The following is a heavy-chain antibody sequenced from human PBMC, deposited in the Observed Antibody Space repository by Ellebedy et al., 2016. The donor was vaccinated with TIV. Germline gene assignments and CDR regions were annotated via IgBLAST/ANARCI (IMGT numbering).Heavy chain of an antibody. V-gene: IGHV3-7*01. CDR2: IEHDGTER. J-gene: IGHJ4*02. Sequence: GGSLRLXXAASGFTFSSYWMSWVRQAPGKGLEWVANIEHDGTERYYADSVKGRFIISRDNAKSSLYLQMNRLRNEDTAMYHCALLAVAARFDYWGQGVLVTVSA. CDR1: GFTFSSYW. CDR3: ALLAVAARFDY. D-gene: IGHD6-19*01.